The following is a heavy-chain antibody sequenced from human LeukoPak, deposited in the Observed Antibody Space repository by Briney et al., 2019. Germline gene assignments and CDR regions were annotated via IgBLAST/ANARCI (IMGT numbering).Heavy chain of an antibody. CDR2: ISYDGSNK. J-gene: IGHJ4*02. D-gene: IGHD4-17*01. CDR3: ASTYGDRDPFDY. CDR1: GFTFSSYA. V-gene: IGHV3-30-3*01. Sequence: GGALRLSCAASGFTFSSYAMHWVRQAPGKGLEWVAVISYDGSNKYYADSVKGRFTISRDNSKNTLYLQMNSLRAEDTAVYYCASTYGDRDPFDYWGQGTLVTVSS.